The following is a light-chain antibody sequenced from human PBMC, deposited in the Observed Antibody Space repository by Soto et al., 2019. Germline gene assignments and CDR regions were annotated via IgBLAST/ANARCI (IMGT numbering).Light chain of an antibody. CDR1: QSVSSSY. J-gene: IGKJ5*01. CDR2: GAS. Sequence: EIVLKQSPGTLSLSPGERATLSCRASQSVSSSYLAWYQQKPGQAPRLLIYGASTRATGIPARFSGSGSGTEFNLTISSLQSEDFAVYYCQQYSKWPITFGQGTRLEIK. CDR3: QQYSKWPIT. V-gene: IGKV3-15*01.